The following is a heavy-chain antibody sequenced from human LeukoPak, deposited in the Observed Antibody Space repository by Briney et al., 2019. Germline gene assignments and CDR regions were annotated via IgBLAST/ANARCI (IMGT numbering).Heavy chain of an antibody. CDR1: GGSISSSNW. Sequence: KASGTLSLTCAVSGGSISSSNWWSWVRPPPGKGLEWIGEIYHSGSTNYNPSLKSRVTISVDKSKNQFSLKLSSVTAADTAIYYCARDTGYLGSNYGMDVWGQGTTVTVSS. CDR2: IYHSGST. CDR3: ARDTGYLGSNYGMDV. J-gene: IGHJ6*02. D-gene: IGHD3-22*01. V-gene: IGHV4-4*02.